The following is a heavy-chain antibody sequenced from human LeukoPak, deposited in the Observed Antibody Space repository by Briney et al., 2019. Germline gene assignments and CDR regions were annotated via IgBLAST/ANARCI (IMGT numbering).Heavy chain of an antibody. CDR3: ARGRLGGSGGYYRHWFDP. CDR2: INHSGST. V-gene: IGHV4-34*01. D-gene: IGHD3-10*01. Sequence: PSETLSLTCAVYGGSFSGYYWSWIRQPPGKGLEWIGEINHSGSTNYNPSLKSRVTISLDTSKNQFSLKLSSVTAADTAVYYCARGRLGGSGGYYRHWFDPWGQGTLVTVSS. CDR1: GGSFSGYY. J-gene: IGHJ5*02.